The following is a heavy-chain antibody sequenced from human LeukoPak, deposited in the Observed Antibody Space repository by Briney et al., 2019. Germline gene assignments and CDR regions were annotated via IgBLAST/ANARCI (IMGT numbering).Heavy chain of an antibody. CDR2: IYSGGST. CDR1: GFTFNNYW. Sequence: GGSLRLSCAASGFTFNNYWMSWVRQAPGKGLEWVSLIYSGGSTSYADSVRGRFTISRDNSKNTLYLQMNSLRAGDTAVYYCARGADGFDYWGQGTLVTVSS. D-gene: IGHD6-13*01. J-gene: IGHJ4*02. V-gene: IGHV3-66*01. CDR3: ARGADGFDY.